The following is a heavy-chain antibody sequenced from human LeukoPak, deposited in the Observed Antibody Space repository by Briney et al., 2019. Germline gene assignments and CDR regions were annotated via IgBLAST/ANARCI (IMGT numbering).Heavy chain of an antibody. V-gene: IGHV1-18*01. CDR2: ISAYNGNT. J-gene: IGHJ4*02. D-gene: IGHD2-15*01. CDR1: GYTFTSYG. CDR3: ARDTRGVTRFVVVVAASIDY. Sequence: ASVKVSCKASGYTFTSYGISWVGQAPGQGLEWMGWISAYNGNTNYAKKLQGRVTMTTDTSTSTAYMELRSLRSDDTAVYYCARDTRGVTRFVVVVAASIDYWGQGTLVTVSS.